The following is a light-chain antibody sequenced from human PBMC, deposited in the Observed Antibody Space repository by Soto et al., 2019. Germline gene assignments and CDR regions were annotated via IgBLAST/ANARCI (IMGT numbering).Light chain of an antibody. CDR3: QSYDTTLTV. CDR1: SSNIGAGYD. J-gene: IGLJ1*01. CDR2: ANN. V-gene: IGLV1-40*01. Sequence: QSVLTPPPSVSVAPGQRVTISCSGSSSNIGAGYDVHWYQQLPGKAPKLLIYANNNRPSGVPDRFSGSKSVTSASLAIAGLEAEDEADYYCQSYDTTLTVFGTGTKVTVL.